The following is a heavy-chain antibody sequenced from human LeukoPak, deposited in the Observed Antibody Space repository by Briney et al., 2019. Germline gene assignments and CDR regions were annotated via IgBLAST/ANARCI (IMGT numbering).Heavy chain of an antibody. CDR3: AGGGRSRGQLWPRPFGE. CDR2: IIPIFGTA. J-gene: IGHJ4*02. V-gene: IGHV1-69*05. Sequence: SVKVSCKASGGTFSSYAISWVRQAPGQGLEWMGGIIPIFGTANYAQQFQGRVTITTDESTSTAYMELSSLRSEDTAVYYCAGGGRSRGQLWPRPFGEGGQETLVTVSS. CDR1: GGTFSSYA. D-gene: IGHD5-18*01.